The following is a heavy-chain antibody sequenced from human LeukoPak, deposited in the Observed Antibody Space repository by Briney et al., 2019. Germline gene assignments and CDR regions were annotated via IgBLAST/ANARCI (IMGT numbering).Heavy chain of an antibody. CDR3: ASPPGIAAD. D-gene: IGHD6-13*01. Sequence: PSETLSLTCAVYGGSFSGYYWSWIRQPPGKELEWIGEINHSGSTNYNPSLKSRVTISVDTSKNQFSLKLSSVTAADTAVYYCASPPGIAADWGQGTLVTVSS. CDR2: INHSGST. J-gene: IGHJ4*02. V-gene: IGHV4-34*01. CDR1: GGSFSGYY.